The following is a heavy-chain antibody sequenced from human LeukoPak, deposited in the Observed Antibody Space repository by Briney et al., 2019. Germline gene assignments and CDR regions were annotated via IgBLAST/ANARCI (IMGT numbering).Heavy chain of an antibody. CDR1: GGSFSGYY. CDR2: INHSGST. D-gene: IGHD3-10*01. V-gene: IGHV4-34*01. J-gene: IGHJ4*02. CDR3: ARAHIYYGSGSYHY. Sequence: SETLSLTCAVYGGSFSGYYWSWIRQPPGKGLEWIGEINHSGSTNYNPSLKSRVTLSVDTSKNQFSLKLSSVTAADTAVYYCARAHIYYGSGSYHYWGQGTLVTVSS.